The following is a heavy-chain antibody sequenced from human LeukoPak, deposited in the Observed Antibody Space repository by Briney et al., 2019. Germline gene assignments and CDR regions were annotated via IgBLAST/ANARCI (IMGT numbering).Heavy chain of an antibody. V-gene: IGHV3-23*01. J-gene: IGHJ4*02. CDR1: GFTLSSYA. D-gene: IGHD1/OR15-1a*01. CDR2: ISGGNGGT. Sequence: PGGSLRLSCAASGFTLSSYAMSWVRQAPGKGLEWVSSISGGNGGTYYADSVKGRFTISRDDSKNTLYLQVNSLRAEDTAVYYCAKGQYASGWNSGNYWGQGTLVTVSS. CDR3: AKGQYASGWNSGNY.